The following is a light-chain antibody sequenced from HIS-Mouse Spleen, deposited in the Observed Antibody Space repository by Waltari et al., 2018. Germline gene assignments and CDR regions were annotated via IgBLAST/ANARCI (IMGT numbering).Light chain of an antibody. J-gene: IGKJ1*01. CDR2: GAA. V-gene: IGKV3-15*01. CDR3: QQYNNWPRT. Sequence: EIVMTQSPATLSVSPGESATLSCRASQSVSSNLAWYQQKPGQAPRLIIYGAATRATGIPARFNGSGSGTEFTLTISSMQSEDFAVYYCQQYNNWPRTFGQGTKVEIK. CDR1: QSVSSN.